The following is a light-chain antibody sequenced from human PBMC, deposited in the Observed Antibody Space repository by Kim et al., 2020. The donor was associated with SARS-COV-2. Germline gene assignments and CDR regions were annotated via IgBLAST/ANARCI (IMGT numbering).Light chain of an antibody. CDR2: GAS. J-gene: IGKJ2*01. Sequence: VSPGERATLSCRASQSVSSNLAWYQQKSGQAPRLLIYGASTRATGIPARFSGSGSGTEFTLTISSLQSEDFAVYYCQQYNNWPMYTFGQGTKLEIK. CDR1: QSVSSN. V-gene: IGKV3-15*01. CDR3: QQYNNWPMYT.